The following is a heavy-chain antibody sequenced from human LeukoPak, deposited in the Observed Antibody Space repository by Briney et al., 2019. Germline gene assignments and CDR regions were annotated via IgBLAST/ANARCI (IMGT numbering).Heavy chain of an antibody. CDR2: IYTSGST. CDR1: GGSISSYY. J-gene: IGHJ3*02. D-gene: IGHD1-1*01. V-gene: IGHV4-4*07. CDR3: ARDRGGTTLWDAFDI. Sequence: SETLYLTCTVSGGSISSYYWSWIRQPAGKGLEWIGRIYTSGSTNYNPSLKSRVTISVDTSKNQFSLKLSSVTAADTAVYYCARDRGGTTLWDAFDIWGQGTMVTVSS.